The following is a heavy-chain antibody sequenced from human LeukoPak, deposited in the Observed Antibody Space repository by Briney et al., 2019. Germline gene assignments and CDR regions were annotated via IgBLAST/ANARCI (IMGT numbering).Heavy chain of an antibody. CDR1: GFTFSSYG. D-gene: IGHD2-2*01. CDR2: IRSDGGIK. J-gene: IGHJ4*02. V-gene: IGHV3-30*02. Sequence: GGSLRLSCAASGFTFSSYGMHWVRQAPGKGLEWVAFIRSDGGIKYYADSVKGRFTISRDNSKNTLYLQVNSLRAEDTAVYFCAKDVPAAYFDYWGQGTLVTVSS. CDR3: AKDVPAAYFDY.